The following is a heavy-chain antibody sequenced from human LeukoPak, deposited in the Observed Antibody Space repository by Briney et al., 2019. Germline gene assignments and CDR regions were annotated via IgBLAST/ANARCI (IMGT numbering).Heavy chain of an antibody. V-gene: IGHV1-69*13. CDR3: RGDSSARGNYFDH. J-gene: IGHJ4*02. CDR1: GGTFSSYA. Sequence: ASVKASCKASGGTFSSYAISWVRQAPGQGLEWMGGIIPIFGTANYAQKFQGRVTITADESTSTAYMELSSLRSEDTAVYYCRGDSSARGNYFDHWGQGTLVTVSS. CDR2: IIPIFGTA. D-gene: IGHD3-22*01.